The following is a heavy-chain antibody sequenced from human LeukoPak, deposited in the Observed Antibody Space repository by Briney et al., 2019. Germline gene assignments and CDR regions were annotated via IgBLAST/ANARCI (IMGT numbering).Heavy chain of an antibody. D-gene: IGHD1-26*01. CDR3: ARALASGSSAFDY. V-gene: IGHV3-21*01. Sequence: GGSLRPSCAASGFTFSSSSMNWVRQAPGKGLEWVSSISSSSSYIYFADSVKGRFTISRDNAKSSVYLQMNSLRAEDTAVYYCARALASGSSAFDYWGQGTLVTVSS. J-gene: IGHJ4*02. CDR1: GFTFSSSS. CDR2: ISSSSSYI.